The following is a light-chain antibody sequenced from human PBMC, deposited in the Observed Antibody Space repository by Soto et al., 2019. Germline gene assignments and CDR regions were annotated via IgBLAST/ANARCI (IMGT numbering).Light chain of an antibody. V-gene: IGLV4-69*01. Sequence: QSVLTQSPSASASLGASVKLTCTLSSGHSSYAIAWHQKQPGKGPRYLMDLNNDGSHTKGDGIPDRFSGSSSGAEHYLIISSLQSEDEADYYCQTWGTGFQVFGGGTQLTVL. CDR1: SGHSSYA. J-gene: IGLJ2*01. CDR2: LNNDGSH. CDR3: QTWGTGFQV.